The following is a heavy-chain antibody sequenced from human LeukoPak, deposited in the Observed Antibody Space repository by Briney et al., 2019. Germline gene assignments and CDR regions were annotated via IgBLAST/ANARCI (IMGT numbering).Heavy chain of an antibody. D-gene: IGHD2-2*01. CDR2: IIPMFGTA. J-gene: IGHJ5*02. CDR1: GGTFSSYA. V-gene: IGHV1-69*05. CDR3: AREGVPAADNWFDP. Sequence: SVKVSCKASGGTFSSYAISWVRQAPGQGLEWMGGIIPMFGTANYAQKFQGRVTITRDTSASTAYMELSSLRSEDTAVYYCAREGVPAADNWFDPWGQGTLVTVSS.